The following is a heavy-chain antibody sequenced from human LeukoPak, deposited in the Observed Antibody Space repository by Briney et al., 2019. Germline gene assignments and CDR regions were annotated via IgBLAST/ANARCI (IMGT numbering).Heavy chain of an antibody. V-gene: IGHV3-30*02. CDR3: AKNFYCSGGSCYWYFDL. CDR2: IRYDGSNK. D-gene: IGHD2-15*01. J-gene: IGHJ2*01. Sequence: GGSLRLSCAASGFTFSSYSMNWVRQAPGKGLEWVAVIRYDGSNKYYADSVKGRFTISRDNSKNTLYLQMNSLRAEDTAVYYCAKNFYCSGGSCYWYFDLWGRGTLVTVSS. CDR1: GFTFSSYS.